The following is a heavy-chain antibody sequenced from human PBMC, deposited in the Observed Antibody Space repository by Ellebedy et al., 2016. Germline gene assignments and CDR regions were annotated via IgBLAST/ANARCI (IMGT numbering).Heavy chain of an antibody. V-gene: IGHV5-51*01. CDR2: IYPGDSDT. CDR3: ARGLTTVSTDDAFDL. J-gene: IGHJ3*01. CDR1: GYSFTSYW. Sequence: ASVKVSCKGSGYSFTSYWIGWVRQMPGKGLEWMGIIYPGDSDTRYSPSFQGQVTIPADKSISTAYLQWSSLEASDTAMYYCARGLTTVSTDDAFDLWGQGTMVTVSS. D-gene: IGHD4-11*01.